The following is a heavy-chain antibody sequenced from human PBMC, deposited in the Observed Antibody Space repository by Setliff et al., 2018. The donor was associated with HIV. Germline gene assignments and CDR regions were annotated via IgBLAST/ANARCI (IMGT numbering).Heavy chain of an antibody. CDR2: ISYSGNTI. Sequence: PGGSLRLSCITSGLPFNGYTMNWVRQAPGRGLECISYISYSGNTIYYADSVKGRFTISRDNAKNSLFLQMDSLRAEDTAVYYCAQGLLWGQGTVVTVSS. CDR3: AQGLL. CDR1: GLPFNGYT. V-gene: IGHV3-48*04. J-gene: IGHJ3*01.